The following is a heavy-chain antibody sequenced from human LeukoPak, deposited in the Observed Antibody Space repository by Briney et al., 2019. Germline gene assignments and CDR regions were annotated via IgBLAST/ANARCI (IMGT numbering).Heavy chain of an antibody. D-gene: IGHD1-1*01. CDR2: LDPEDGET. J-gene: IGHJ6*02. Sequence: ASVRVSCKVSGYTLTELSMHWVRQAPGKGLEWMGGLDPEDGETIYAQKFQGRVTMTEDTSTDTAYMELSSLRSEDTAVYYCARGAYDWSPTHHPYYYGMDVWGQGTTVTVSS. V-gene: IGHV1-24*01. CDR3: ARGAYDWSPTHHPYYYGMDV. CDR1: GYTLTELS.